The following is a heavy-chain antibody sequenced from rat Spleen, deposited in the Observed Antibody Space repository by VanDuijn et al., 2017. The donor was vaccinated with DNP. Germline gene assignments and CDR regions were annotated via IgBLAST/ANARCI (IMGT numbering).Heavy chain of an antibody. V-gene: IGHV3-3*01. J-gene: IGHJ3*01. CDR1: FYSITSSYK. D-gene: IGHD1-1*01. Sequence: EVLLQESGPGLVKPSQSLSLTCSVTFYSITSSYKWNWIRKFPENKLEWMGHINGAGSTNYNPSLKSRISITRDTSKNQFFLQVNSVTTEDTATYYCARWDHYIGFAYWGQGTLVTVSS. CDR2: INGAGST. CDR3: ARWDHYIGFAY.